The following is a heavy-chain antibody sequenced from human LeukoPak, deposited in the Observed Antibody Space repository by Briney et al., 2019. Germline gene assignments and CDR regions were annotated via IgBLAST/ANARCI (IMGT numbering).Heavy chain of an antibody. CDR3: ARGGPIYEGLGYLHLSWPSYFDY. Sequence: KPSQTLSLTCTVSGGSISSGGYYWSWIRQHPGKGLEWIGYIYYSGSTYYNPSLKSRVTISVDTSKNQFSLKLSSVTAADTAVYYCARGGPIYEGLGYLHLSWPSYFDYWGQGTLVTVSS. V-gene: IGHV4-31*03. CDR2: IYYSGST. D-gene: IGHD5-18*01. CDR1: GGSISSGGYY. J-gene: IGHJ4*02.